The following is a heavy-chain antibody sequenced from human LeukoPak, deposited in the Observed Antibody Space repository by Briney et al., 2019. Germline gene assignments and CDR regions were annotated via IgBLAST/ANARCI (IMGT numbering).Heavy chain of an antibody. V-gene: IGHV1-18*01. D-gene: IGHD3-22*01. CDR2: ISTYNGNT. J-gene: IGHJ5*02. CDR3: ARATGYYDSSGLGYWFDP. CDR1: GYTFTSYG. Sequence: ASVKVSCKASGYTFTSYGISWVRQAPGQGLEWMGWISTYNGNTNYAQKLQGRVTMTTDTSTSTAYMELRSLTSDDTAVYFCARATGYYDSSGLGYWFDPWAREPWSPSPQ.